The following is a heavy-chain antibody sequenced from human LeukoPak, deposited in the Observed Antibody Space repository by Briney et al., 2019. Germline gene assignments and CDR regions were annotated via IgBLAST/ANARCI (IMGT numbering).Heavy chain of an antibody. CDR3: ARDSVAGQFDY. CDR1: GFTFSSYS. V-gene: IGHV3-21*01. J-gene: IGHJ4*02. CDR2: ISSSSSYI. D-gene: IGHD6-19*01. Sequence: GGSLRLSCAASGFTFSSYSMNWVRQAPGKGLEWVSSISSSSSYIYYADSVKGRFTISRDNAKNSLYLQMNSLRAEDTAVYYCARDSVAGQFDYWGQGTLVTVSS.